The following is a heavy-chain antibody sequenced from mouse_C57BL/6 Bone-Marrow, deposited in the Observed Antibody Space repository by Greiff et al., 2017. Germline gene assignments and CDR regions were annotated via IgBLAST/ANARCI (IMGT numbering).Heavy chain of an antibody. D-gene: IGHD2-3*01. CDR3: ARGGRNYDDYYGFAY. J-gene: IGHJ3*01. V-gene: IGHV1-55*01. Sequence: QVQLKQPGAELVKPGASVKMSCKASGYTFTSYWITWVKQRPGQGLEWIGAIYPGSGSTNYNEKFKSKDTLTVDTSSSTAYLQLSSLTSGDSAVYYCARGGRNYDDYYGFAYWGQGTLVTVSA. CDR2: IYPGSGST. CDR1: GYTFTSYW.